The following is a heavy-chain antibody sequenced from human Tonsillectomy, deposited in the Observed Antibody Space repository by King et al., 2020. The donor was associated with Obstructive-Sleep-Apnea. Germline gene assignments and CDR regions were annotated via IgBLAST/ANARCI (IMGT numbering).Heavy chain of an antibody. D-gene: IGHD6-19*01. Sequence: AQLVQSGAEVKKPGASVKVSCKASGYTFTSYYMHWVRQAPGQGLEWMGIINPSGGSTSYAQKFQGRVTMTRDTSTSTVYMELSSLRSEDTAVYYCARPAGAGLFYYYYGMDVWGQGTTVTVSS. J-gene: IGHJ6*02. V-gene: IGHV1-46*01. CDR2: INPSGGST. CDR1: GYTFTSYY. CDR3: ARPAGAGLFYYYYGMDV.